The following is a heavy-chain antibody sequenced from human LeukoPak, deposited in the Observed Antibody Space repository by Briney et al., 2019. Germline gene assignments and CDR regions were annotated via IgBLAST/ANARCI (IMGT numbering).Heavy chain of an antibody. J-gene: IGHJ5*02. CDR1: GYTFTGYY. CDR2: ISAYNGNT. D-gene: IGHD1-14*01. CDR3: ARAPATSDNWFDP. Sequence: GASVKVSCKASGYTFTGYYMHWVRQAPGQGLEWMGWISAYNGNTNYAQKLQGRVTMTTDTSTSTAYMELRSLRSDDTAVYYCARAPATSDNWFDPWGQGTLVTVSS. V-gene: IGHV1-18*04.